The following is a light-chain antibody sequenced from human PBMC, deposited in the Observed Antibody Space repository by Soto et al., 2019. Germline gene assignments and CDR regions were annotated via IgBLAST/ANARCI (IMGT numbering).Light chain of an antibody. J-gene: IGLJ1*01. V-gene: IGLV2-14*01. Sequence: QPALTKPASVSGSPGESIAISCNGTSSDVGGYSFVSWYQQHPGKAPKVMIYDVSNRPSGVSDRFSGSKSGNTASLTISGLQAEDEADYYCSSYTSSSLYVFGTGTKVTVL. CDR1: SSDVGGYSF. CDR2: DVS. CDR3: SSYTSSSLYV.